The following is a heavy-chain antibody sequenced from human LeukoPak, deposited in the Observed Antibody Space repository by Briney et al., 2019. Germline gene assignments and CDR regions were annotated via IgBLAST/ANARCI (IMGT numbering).Heavy chain of an antibody. CDR1: GYSISSGYY. CDR2: IYHSGST. CDR3: ARNDSSLGAGAFDI. Sequence: SETLSLTCAVSGYSISSGYYWGWIRQPPGKGLEWIGSIYHSGSTYYNPSLKSRVTISVDTSKNQFSLKLSSVTAADTAVYYCARNDSSLGAGAFDIWGQGTMVTVSS. D-gene: IGHD3-22*01. J-gene: IGHJ3*02. V-gene: IGHV4-38-2*01.